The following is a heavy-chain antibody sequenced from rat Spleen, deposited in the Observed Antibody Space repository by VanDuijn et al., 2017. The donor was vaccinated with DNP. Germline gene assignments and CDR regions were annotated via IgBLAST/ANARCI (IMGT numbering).Heavy chain of an antibody. CDR3: ATHPFYYYDGYYHVDYAMDA. J-gene: IGHJ4*01. Sequence: EVQLVESGGGLVQPGRSLKLSCAASGFTFSDYYMAWVRQAPTKGLEWVAYIAYDGGITYYGDSVKGRFTISRDNAKNTLYLQMNSLRSEDMATYYCATHPFYYYDGYYHVDYAMDAWGQGTSVTVSS. CDR2: IAYDGGIT. D-gene: IGHD1-12*03. CDR1: GFTFSDYY. V-gene: IGHV5-22*01.